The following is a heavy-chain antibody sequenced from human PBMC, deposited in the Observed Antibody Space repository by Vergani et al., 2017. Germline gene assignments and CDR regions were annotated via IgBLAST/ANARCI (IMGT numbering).Heavy chain of an antibody. V-gene: IGHV2-5*08. Sequence: QVTLKESGPVLVKPTQTLTLTCTFSGFSLSTSGMRVSWIRQPPGKALEWLALIYWNDDKRYSPSLKSRLTITKDTSKNQVVLTMTNMDPVDTATYYCAHLANVDTAMANWGQGTLVTVSS. CDR2: IYWNDDK. D-gene: IGHD5-18*01. J-gene: IGHJ4*02. CDR1: GFSLSTSGMR. CDR3: AHLANVDTAMAN.